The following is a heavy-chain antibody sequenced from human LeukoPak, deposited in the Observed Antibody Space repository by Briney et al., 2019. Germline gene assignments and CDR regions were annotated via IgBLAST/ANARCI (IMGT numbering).Heavy chain of an antibody. Sequence: PSETLSLTCAVYGGSFSDYYWSWIRQPPAKGLEGMGEINHSGSTNYNPSLKSRVTISVDTSKNQFSLKLSSVTAADTAVYYCAREDSSSWPPGEYFQHWGQGTLVTVSS. D-gene: IGHD6-13*01. V-gene: IGHV4-34*01. CDR3: AREDSSSWPPGEYFQH. J-gene: IGHJ1*01. CDR2: INHSGST. CDR1: GGSFSDYY.